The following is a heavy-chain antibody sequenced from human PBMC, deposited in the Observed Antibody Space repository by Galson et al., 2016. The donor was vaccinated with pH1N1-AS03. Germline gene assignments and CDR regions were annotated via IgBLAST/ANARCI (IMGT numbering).Heavy chain of an antibody. D-gene: IGHD4-17*01. V-gene: IGHV4-39*01. Sequence: ETLSLTCTVSGGSISSSSYYWGWIRQPPGKGLEWIGSIYYSGSTYYNPSLKSRVTISVDTSKNQFSLKLSSVTAADTAVYYCARRVYGDYVNWFDPWGQGTLVTVSP. CDR1: GGSISSSSYY. J-gene: IGHJ5*02. CDR2: IYYSGST. CDR3: ARRVYGDYVNWFDP.